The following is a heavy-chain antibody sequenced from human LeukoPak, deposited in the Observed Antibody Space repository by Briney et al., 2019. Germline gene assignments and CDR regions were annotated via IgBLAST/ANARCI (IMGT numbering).Heavy chain of an antibody. V-gene: IGHV3-48*04. CDR1: GFTFSSYS. CDR3: ARDRLVRGVISDY. D-gene: IGHD3-10*01. J-gene: IGHJ4*02. Sequence: GGSLRLSCAASGFTFSSYSMNWVRQAPGKGLEWVSYISSSSSTIYYADSVKGRFTISRDNAKNSLYLQMNSLRAEDTAVYYCARDRLVRGVISDYWGQGTLVTVSS. CDR2: ISSSSSTI.